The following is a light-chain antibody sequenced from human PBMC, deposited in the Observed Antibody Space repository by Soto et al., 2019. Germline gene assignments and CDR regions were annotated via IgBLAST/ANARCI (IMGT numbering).Light chain of an antibody. V-gene: IGLV1-44*01. CDR1: SSNIGSNT. Sequence: QSVLTQPPSASGTPGQRVTISCSGSSSNIGSNTVNWYQQLPGTAPKLLIYSNNQRPSGVPDRFSGAKSGTSASLAISGLQSEDEDDYHCAACDDSLNGPVFGGGIQLTVL. CDR3: AACDDSLNGPV. CDR2: SNN. J-gene: IGLJ7*01.